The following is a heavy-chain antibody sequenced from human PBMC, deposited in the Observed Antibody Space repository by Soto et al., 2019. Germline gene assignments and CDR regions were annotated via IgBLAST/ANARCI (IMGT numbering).Heavy chain of an antibody. CDR3: ARDFGDYGDYGVVWYFDL. CDR2: IWYDGSNK. D-gene: IGHD4-17*01. J-gene: IGHJ2*01. V-gene: IGHV3-33*01. Sequence: QVQLVESGGGVVQPGRSLRLSCAASGFTFSSYGMHWVRQAPGKGLEWVAVIWYDGSNKYYADSVKGRLTISRDNSKNTLYLQMNSLRAEDTAVYYCARDFGDYGDYGVVWYFDLWGRGTLVTVSS. CDR1: GFTFSSYG.